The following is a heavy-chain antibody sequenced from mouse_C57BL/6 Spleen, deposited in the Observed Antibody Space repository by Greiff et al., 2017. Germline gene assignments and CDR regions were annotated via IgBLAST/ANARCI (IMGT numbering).Heavy chain of an antibody. Sequence: QVQLQQPGAELVKPGASVKLSCKASGYTFTSYWMHWVKQRPGQGLEWIGMIHPNSGSTNYNEKFKSKATLTVEKSSSTAYMQLSSLTSEDSAVYYCARRGGYDGEAMDYWGQGTSVTVSS. D-gene: IGHD2-2*01. CDR2: IHPNSGST. J-gene: IGHJ4*01. V-gene: IGHV1-64*01. CDR3: ARRGGYDGEAMDY. CDR1: GYTFTSYW.